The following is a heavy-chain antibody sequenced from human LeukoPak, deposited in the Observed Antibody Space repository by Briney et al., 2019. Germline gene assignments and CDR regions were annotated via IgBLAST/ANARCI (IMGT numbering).Heavy chain of an antibody. Sequence: SETLSLTCAVYGGSFNRYYWSWIRQPPGKGLEWIGEVNHSGSATYNPSLRSRVAISVDTSKNQISLKLTSVTAADTAVYYCARGLTRGYSFGPPGFWGQGTLVAVSS. CDR1: GGSFNRYY. CDR2: VNHSGSA. CDR3: ARGLTRGYSFGPPGF. V-gene: IGHV4-34*01. D-gene: IGHD5-18*01. J-gene: IGHJ4*02.